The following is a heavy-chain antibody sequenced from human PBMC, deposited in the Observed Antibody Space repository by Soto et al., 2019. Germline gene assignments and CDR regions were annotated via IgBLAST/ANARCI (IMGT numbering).Heavy chain of an antibody. CDR1: GFTLSSYW. D-gene: IGHD6-19*01. CDR2: IQSDGSST. J-gene: IGHJ4*02. CDR3: AREKAVAGTTFDY. Sequence: EVQLVESGGGSVQPGGSLRLSCAASGFTLSSYWMHWVRQAPGKGLVWVSRIQSDGSSTNYADSVKGRFTISRDNAKNTLYLQMDSLRVEDTAVYYCAREKAVAGTTFDYWGQGNLITVSS. V-gene: IGHV3-74*01.